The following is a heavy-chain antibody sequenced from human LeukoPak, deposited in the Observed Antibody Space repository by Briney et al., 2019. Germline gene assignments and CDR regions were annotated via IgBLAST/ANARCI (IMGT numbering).Heavy chain of an antibody. CDR1: GFTFDDYA. V-gene: IGHV3-9*01. Sequence: GRSLRLSCAASGFTFDDYAMHWVRQAPGKGLEWVSGISWNSGSIGYADSVKGRFTISRDNAKNSLYLQMNSLRAEDTALYYCAKGRVPATTIVLSMDVWGQGTTVTVSS. J-gene: IGHJ6*02. CDR3: AKGRVPATTIVLSMDV. CDR2: ISWNSGSI. D-gene: IGHD2-2*01.